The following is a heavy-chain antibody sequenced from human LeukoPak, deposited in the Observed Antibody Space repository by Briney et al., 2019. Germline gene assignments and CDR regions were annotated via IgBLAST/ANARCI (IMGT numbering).Heavy chain of an antibody. CDR1: GFTFSSYW. Sequence: PGGSLRLSCGASGFTFSSYWMSWVRQAPGKVLERVAKIKQDGSEKYYVDSVKGRFTISRDNAKNSLYLQMNSLRAEDTAVYYCARDSSSWYPYFDYWGQGTLVTVSS. J-gene: IGHJ4*02. CDR3: ARDSSSWYPYFDY. CDR2: IKQDGSEK. D-gene: IGHD6-13*01. V-gene: IGHV3-7*01.